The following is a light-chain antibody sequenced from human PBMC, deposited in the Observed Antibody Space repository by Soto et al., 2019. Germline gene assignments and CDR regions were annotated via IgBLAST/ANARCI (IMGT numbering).Light chain of an antibody. CDR1: QSVSSSY. CDR2: GAS. Sequence: EIVVTQSPGTLSLSPGERATLSCRASQSVSSSYLAWYQQKPGQAPRLLIYGASSRATGIPDRFSGSGSGTDFTLTISRLEPEDFAVYYCQQYGSSTGITFGQGTRLEIK. V-gene: IGKV3-20*01. CDR3: QQYGSSTGIT. J-gene: IGKJ5*01.